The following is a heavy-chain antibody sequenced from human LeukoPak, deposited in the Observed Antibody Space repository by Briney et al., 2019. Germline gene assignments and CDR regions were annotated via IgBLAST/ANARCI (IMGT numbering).Heavy chain of an antibody. V-gene: IGHV3-7*01. CDR2: IKQDGSEK. CDR1: GFTFSSYW. Sequence: GGSLRLSCAASGFTFSSYWMSWVRQAPGKGLEWVANIKQDGSEKYYVDSVKGRFTISRDNAKNSLYLQMNSLRSEDMAVYYCARQYSGGWEFDYWGQGTLVTVSS. D-gene: IGHD6-19*01. CDR3: ARQYSGGWEFDY. J-gene: IGHJ4*02.